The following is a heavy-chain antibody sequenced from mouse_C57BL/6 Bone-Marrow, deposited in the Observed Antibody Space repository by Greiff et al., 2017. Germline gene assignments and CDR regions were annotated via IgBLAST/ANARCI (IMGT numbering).Heavy chain of an antibody. CDR1: GFTFSDYY. CDR2: INYDGSST. Sequence: EVQRVESEGGLVQPGSSMKLSCTASGFTFSDYYMAWVRQVPEKGLEWVANINYDGSSTYYLDSLKSRFIISRDNAKNILYLEMSSLKSEDTATYYCARDWVYAMDYRGQGTSVTVSS. V-gene: IGHV5-16*01. J-gene: IGHJ4*01. D-gene: IGHD4-1*01. CDR3: ARDWVYAMDY.